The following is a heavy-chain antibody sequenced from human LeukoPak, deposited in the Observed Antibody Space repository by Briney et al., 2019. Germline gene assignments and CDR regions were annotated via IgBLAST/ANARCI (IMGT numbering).Heavy chain of an antibody. J-gene: IGHJ4*02. D-gene: IGHD5-12*01. V-gene: IGHV3-66*01. CDR3: TKVVRIVATPEYYYDY. CDR1: GVTVSDNY. Sequence: GGSLRLSCVASGVTVSDNYMSWVRQAPGKGLEWVSVIYSGGNKYYADFVKGRFTISRDKSKNTLYLQMNSLRADDTAVYYCTKVVRIVATPEYYYDYWGQGTLLTVSS. CDR2: IYSGGNK.